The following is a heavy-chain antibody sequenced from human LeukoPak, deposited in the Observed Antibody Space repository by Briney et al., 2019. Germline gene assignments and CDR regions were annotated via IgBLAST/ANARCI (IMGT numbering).Heavy chain of an antibody. Sequence: TSETLSLTCTVSGHSITSGYNWAWIRQPPGKVLEWIGSIYHSGSAYYNPSLKSRVTISVDTSKNQFSLKLSSVTAADTAVYYCVRYCSSTTCYTRAVDYWGQGTLVTVSS. D-gene: IGHD2-2*02. CDR3: VRYCSSTTCYTRAVDY. J-gene: IGHJ4*02. V-gene: IGHV4-38-2*02. CDR2: IYHSGSA. CDR1: GHSITSGYN.